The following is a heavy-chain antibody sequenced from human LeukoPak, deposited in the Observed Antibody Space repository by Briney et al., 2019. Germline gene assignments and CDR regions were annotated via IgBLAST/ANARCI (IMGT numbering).Heavy chain of an antibody. CDR3: AKDHPFRGGFDY. Sequence: GGSLRLSCAASGFTFSSYGMHWVRQAPGKGLEWVAVISYDGSDKYYAESVEGRFIIPRDNSKNTLYVQVNSLRAEDTAVYYCAKDHPFRGGFDYWGQGTLVTVSS. J-gene: IGHJ4*02. CDR1: GFTFSSYG. D-gene: IGHD3-16*01. V-gene: IGHV3-30*18. CDR2: ISYDGSDK.